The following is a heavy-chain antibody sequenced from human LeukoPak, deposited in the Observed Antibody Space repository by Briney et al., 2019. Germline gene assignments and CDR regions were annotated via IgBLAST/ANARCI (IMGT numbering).Heavy chain of an antibody. CDR3: ARVSLRGYGYGYIDY. CDR1: GFTFSDYS. CDR2: ISSSSSYI. J-gene: IGHJ4*02. V-gene: IGHV3-21*01. Sequence: GGSLRLSCAASGFTFSDYSMNWVRQAPGEGLEWVSSISSSSSYIYHADSVKGRFTISRDNAKNSLYLQMNSLRAEDTAVYYCARVSLRGYGYGYIDYWGQGTLVTVSS. D-gene: IGHD5-18*01.